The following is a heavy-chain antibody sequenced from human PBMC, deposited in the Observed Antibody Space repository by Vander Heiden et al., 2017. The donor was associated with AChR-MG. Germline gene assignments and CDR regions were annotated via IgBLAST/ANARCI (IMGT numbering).Heavy chain of an antibody. V-gene: IGHV3-23*01. CDR2: ISGSGGGT. Sequence: VELLESGGGWVQPGGSLRLSCAAAAFPFKSYPMSWVRQAPGKGLEWVSAISGSGGGTYYADSVKGRFTISRDNAKNTLYLQMNSLRTEDTAVYYCAKEISVFGVVISFDFWGQGTLVTVSS. J-gene: IGHJ4*02. D-gene: IGHD3-3*01. CDR3: AKEISVFGVVISFDF. CDR1: AFPFKSYP.